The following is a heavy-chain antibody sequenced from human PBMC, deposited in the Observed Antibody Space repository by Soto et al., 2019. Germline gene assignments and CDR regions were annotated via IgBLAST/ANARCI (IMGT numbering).Heavy chain of an antibody. J-gene: IGHJ6*02. CDR3: ARQGWYCSSTNCYGYYAMDV. D-gene: IGHD2-2*01. CDR2: FHYSENT. Sequence: QLQLQESGPGLVKPSETLSLTCTVSGGSISSGPYSWGWIRQPPGEGLEWIATFHYSENTHYSPSLDSRATIAVXTXQNQFSLKVTSVTPADTALYYCARQGWYCSSTNCYGYYAMDVCGQGTTVTVSS. CDR1: GGSISSGPYS. V-gene: IGHV4-39*01.